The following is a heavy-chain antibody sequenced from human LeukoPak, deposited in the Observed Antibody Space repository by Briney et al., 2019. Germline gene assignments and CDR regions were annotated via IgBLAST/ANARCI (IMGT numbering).Heavy chain of an antibody. V-gene: IGHV4-30-2*01. J-gene: IGHJ3*02. CDR2: IYHSGST. CDR3: ARDWPSDVVVSAATAFDI. Sequence: PSQTLSLTCTVSGGSISSGGYYWSWIRQPPGKGLEWIGYIYHSGSTYYNPSLKSRVTMSVDRSKNQFSLKLSSVTAADTAVYYCARDWPSDVVVSAATAFDIWGQGTMVTVSS. CDR1: GGSISSGGYY. D-gene: IGHD2-2*01.